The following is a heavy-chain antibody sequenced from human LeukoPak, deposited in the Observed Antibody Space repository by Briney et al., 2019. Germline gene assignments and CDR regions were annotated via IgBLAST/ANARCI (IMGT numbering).Heavy chain of an antibody. D-gene: IGHD5-24*01. J-gene: IGHJ4*02. CDR1: GFSFNSYA. V-gene: IGHV3-23*01. CDR2: ITGPADVT. Sequence: PGGSLRLSCAASGFSFNSYAMNWVRQVPGKGLEWVSDITGPADVTTYADSVKGRFTISRDNSKNTVFLQMDSLRAEDTAVYCCAKDRVSGDGYNSLDYWGQGTLVTVSS. CDR3: AKDRVSGDGYNSLDY.